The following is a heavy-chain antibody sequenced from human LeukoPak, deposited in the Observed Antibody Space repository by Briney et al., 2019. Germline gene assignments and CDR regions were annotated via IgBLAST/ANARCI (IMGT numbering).Heavy chain of an antibody. V-gene: IGHV4-4*02. CDR1: GGSISSSNW. D-gene: IGHD3-10*01. J-gene: IGHJ4*02. CDR3: ARGRPLLWFGELLSRYYFDY. Sequence: SETLSLTCAVSGGSISSSNWWSWVRQPPGKGLEWIGEINHSGSTNYNPSLKSRVTISVDTSKNQFSLKLSSVTAADTAVYYCARGRPLLWFGELLSRYYFDYWGQGTLVTVSS. CDR2: INHSGST.